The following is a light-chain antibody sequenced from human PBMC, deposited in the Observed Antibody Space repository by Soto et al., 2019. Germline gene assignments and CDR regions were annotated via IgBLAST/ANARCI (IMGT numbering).Light chain of an antibody. CDR2: GNS. V-gene: IGLV1-40*01. CDR3: QSYDSSLSGVV. CDR1: SSNIGAGYD. J-gene: IGLJ2*01. Sequence: QSVLTQPPSVSGAPGQRVTISCTGSSSNIGAGYDGHWYQQLPGTAPKLLIYGNSKRPSGVPDRFSGSKSGTSASLAITGLQAEDEADYYCQSYDSSLSGVVFGGGTKLTVL.